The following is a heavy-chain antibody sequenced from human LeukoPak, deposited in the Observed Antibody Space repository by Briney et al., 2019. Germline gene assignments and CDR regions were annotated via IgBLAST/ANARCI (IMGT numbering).Heavy chain of an antibody. Sequence: ETLSLTCAVYGGSFSGYYWSWVRQAPGKGLEWVSVIYSGGSTYYADSVKSRFTISRDNSKNTLYLQMNSLRAEDTAVYYCARDLVGAFDYWGQGTLVTVSS. CDR3: ARDLVGAFDY. D-gene: IGHD1-26*01. J-gene: IGHJ4*02. CDR2: IYSGGST. CDR1: GGSFSGYY. V-gene: IGHV3-66*01.